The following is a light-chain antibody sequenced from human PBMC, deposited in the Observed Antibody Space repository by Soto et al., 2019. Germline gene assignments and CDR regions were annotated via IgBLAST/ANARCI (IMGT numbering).Light chain of an antibody. CDR2: GAS. CDR3: QRYGRSPTWT. Sequence: EIALTQSPGTLSLAPGERVTLSCRASQDLVSDYLAWYQQKPGQPPRLLIFGASLRATGIPDRFSGSGSGTDFTLNINTIEPEDSAVYYCQRYGRSPTWTFGQGTKVDIK. J-gene: IGKJ1*01. V-gene: IGKV3-20*01. CDR1: QDLVSDY.